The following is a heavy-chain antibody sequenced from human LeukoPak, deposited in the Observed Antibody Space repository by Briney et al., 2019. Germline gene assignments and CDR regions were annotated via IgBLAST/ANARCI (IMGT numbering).Heavy chain of an antibody. D-gene: IGHD3-10*01. CDR1: GFSFSIYS. Sequence: GGSLRLSCAASGFSFSIYSMNWVRQAPGKGLEWVSYIDSMSGSIYYADSVKGRFTISRDNAKNSLYLQMNSLRAEDTAVYYCTREASESYWGQGTLVTVSS. J-gene: IGHJ4*02. V-gene: IGHV3-48*01. CDR2: IDSMSGSI. CDR3: TREASESY.